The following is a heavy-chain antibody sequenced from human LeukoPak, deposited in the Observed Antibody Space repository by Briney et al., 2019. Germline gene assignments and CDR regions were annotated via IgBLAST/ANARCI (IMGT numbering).Heavy chain of an antibody. CDR1: GFTFSSYW. Sequence: GGYLRLYCAASGFTFSSYWMSWVRPAPGQGLEWVANIKQDGGEKYHVDSVKGRFTISRDNSKNTLYLQMNSLRAEDTAVYYCARGGLWFGELSSPYYFDYWGQGTLVTVSS. D-gene: IGHD3-10*01. J-gene: IGHJ4*02. CDR2: IKQDGGEK. V-gene: IGHV3-7*02. CDR3: ARGGLWFGELSSPYYFDY.